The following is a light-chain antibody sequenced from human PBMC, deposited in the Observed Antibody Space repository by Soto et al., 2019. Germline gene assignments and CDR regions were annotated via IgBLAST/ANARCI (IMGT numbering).Light chain of an antibody. V-gene: IGKV3-15*01. Sequence: EIVMTQCPATLSVSPGERATLSCRASQSVSSNLAWHRQKPGQAPRLLICGASTRATGIPARFSASGSGTEFTLTISSRQSEDFATYYCQQYNSLYTFGQGTKLEIK. CDR3: QQYNSLYT. CDR2: GAS. CDR1: QSVSSN. J-gene: IGKJ2*01.